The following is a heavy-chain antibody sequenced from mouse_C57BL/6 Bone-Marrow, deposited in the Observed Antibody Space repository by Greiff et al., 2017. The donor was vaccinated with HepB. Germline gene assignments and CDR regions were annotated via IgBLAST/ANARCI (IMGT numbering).Heavy chain of an antibody. J-gene: IGHJ2*01. CDR1: GYTFTGYW. D-gene: IGHD1-1*01. Sequence: VQLQESGAALMKPGASVPLSCTATGYTFTGYWIEWVKQRPGPGLEWIGEILPGRGSTNYNEKFQGKATFTADTSSNTAYLQLSSLTTEDSAIYYCARGDYYGSSYLDYWGQGTTLTVSS. CDR2: ILPGRGST. V-gene: IGHV1-9*01. CDR3: ARGDYYGSSYLDY.